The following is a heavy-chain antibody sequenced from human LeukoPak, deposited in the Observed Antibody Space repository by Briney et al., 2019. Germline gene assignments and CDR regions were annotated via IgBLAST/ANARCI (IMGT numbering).Heavy chain of an antibody. J-gene: IGHJ4*02. V-gene: IGHV1-2*02. CDR3: ARGGTAEYYIYFAY. CDR2: INPYSGTT. Sequence: ASVKVSCKTSAYTFTAYYIHWVRQAPGQGLEWMGWINPYSGTTNYAQNFQGRVTMTRDTSISTAYMGLSSLISDDTAVYFCARGGTAEYYIYFAYWGQGSLVIVSS. CDR1: AYTFTAYY. D-gene: IGHD2/OR15-2a*01.